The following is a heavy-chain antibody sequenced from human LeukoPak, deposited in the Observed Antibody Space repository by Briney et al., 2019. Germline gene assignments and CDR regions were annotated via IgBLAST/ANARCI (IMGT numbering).Heavy chain of an antibody. CDR1: GYTFTSYG. J-gene: IGHJ5*02. CDR2: ISAYNGNT. V-gene: IGHV1-18*01. Sequence: ASVKVSCKASGYTFTSYGISWVRQAPGQGLEWMGWISAYNGNTNYAQKLQGRVTMTTDTSTSTAYMELRSLRSDDTAVYYCARVYYDSNGSGWFDPWGQGTLVTVSS. D-gene: IGHD3-22*01. CDR3: ARVYYDSNGSGWFDP.